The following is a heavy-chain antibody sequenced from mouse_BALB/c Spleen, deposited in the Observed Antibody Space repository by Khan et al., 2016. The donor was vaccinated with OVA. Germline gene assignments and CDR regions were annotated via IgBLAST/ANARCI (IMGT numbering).Heavy chain of an antibody. J-gene: IGHJ3*01. CDR1: GFIFSSYS. V-gene: IGHV5-6*01. Sequence: EVQLVESGGDLVKPGGSLKLSCAASGFIFSSYSMSWVRQTPDKRLEWVATFSSGGDYTYYPDSVRGRFTISRDDAKNTLYLQMNSLKSEDTGMYYCASHLTGSFAYWGQGTLVTVSA. D-gene: IGHD4-1*01. CDR2: FSSGGDYT. CDR3: ASHLTGSFAY.